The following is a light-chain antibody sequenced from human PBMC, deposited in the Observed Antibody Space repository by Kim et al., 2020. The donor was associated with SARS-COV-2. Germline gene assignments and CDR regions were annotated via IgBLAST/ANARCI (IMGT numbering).Light chain of an antibody. CDR1: QSVSSN. V-gene: IGKV3-15*01. J-gene: IGKJ1*01. CDR2: GAS. Sequence: EIVMTQSPATLSVSPGERATLSCRASQSVSSNLAWYQQKPGQAPRLLIYGASTRATGIPARFSGSGSGTEFTLTISSLQSEDFAVYYCQQYNNWRTFGQGTKGGYQT. CDR3: QQYNNWRT.